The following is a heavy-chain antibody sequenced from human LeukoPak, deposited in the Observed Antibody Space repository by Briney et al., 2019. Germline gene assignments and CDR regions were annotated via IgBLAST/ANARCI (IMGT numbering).Heavy chain of an antibody. J-gene: IGHJ4*02. Sequence: GGSLRLSCTASGFTFGDYAMSWVRQAPGKGLEWVGFIRSKAYGGTTEYAASVKGRFTISRDDSKSIAYLQMNSLRAEDTAVYYCARDFSRSGSGRILDYWGQGALVTVSS. CDR1: GFTFGDYA. CDR3: ARDFSRSGSGRILDY. V-gene: IGHV3-49*04. CDR2: IRSKAYGGTT. D-gene: IGHD3-10*01.